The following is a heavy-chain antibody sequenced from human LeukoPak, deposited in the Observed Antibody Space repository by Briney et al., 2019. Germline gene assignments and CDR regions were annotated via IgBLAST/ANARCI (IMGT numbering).Heavy chain of an antibody. CDR2: IWYDGSNK. Sequence: PGRSLRRSCAASAFTFSSYGRHWVRQAPGKALEWVSFIWYDGSNKYYADSVKGRFTISRDNSKNTLYLQMNSLRAEDTAVYYCARVLVVSGWTNIDYWGQGTLVTVSS. J-gene: IGHJ4*02. CDR1: AFTFSSYG. D-gene: IGHD6-19*01. CDR3: ARVLVVSGWTNIDY. V-gene: IGHV3-33*01.